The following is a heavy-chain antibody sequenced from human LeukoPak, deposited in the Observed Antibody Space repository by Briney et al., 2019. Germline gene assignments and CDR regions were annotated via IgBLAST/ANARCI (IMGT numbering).Heavy chain of an antibody. J-gene: IGHJ5*02. V-gene: IGHV4-4*07. Sequence: SETLSLTCTVSGGSFSSSYWSWIRQPAGKGLEWIGRIYTSGSTNFNPSLKSRVTISIDKSKNQISLKLNSVTAADTAVYSCARGYSGNYLRFDPWGQGTLVTVSS. D-gene: IGHD1-26*01. CDR1: GGSFSSSY. CDR3: ARGYSGNYLRFDP. CDR2: IYTSGST.